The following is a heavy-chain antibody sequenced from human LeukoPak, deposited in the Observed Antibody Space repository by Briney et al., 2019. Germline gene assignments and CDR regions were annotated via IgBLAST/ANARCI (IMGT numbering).Heavy chain of an antibody. CDR1: GFTFSSYW. J-gene: IGHJ6*03. V-gene: IGHV3-7*01. D-gene: IGHD1-26*01. CDR2: IKQDGSDK. Sequence: SGGSLRLSCAASGFTFSSYWMSWVRQAPGKGLEWVANIKQDGSDKYYVDSVKGRFTISRDNAKNSLYLQMDSLGPEDTAVYYCARDPYSGNYGTYYYYYMDVWGKGTTVTISS. CDR3: ARDPYSGNYGTYYYYYMDV.